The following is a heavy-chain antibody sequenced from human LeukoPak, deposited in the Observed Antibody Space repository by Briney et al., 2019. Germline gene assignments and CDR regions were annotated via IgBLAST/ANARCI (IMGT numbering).Heavy chain of an antibody. J-gene: IGHJ4*02. CDR2: IYSGGST. V-gene: IGHV3-53*04. D-gene: IGHD3-9*01. CDR1: GFTVSSNY. Sequence: SGGPLRLSCAASGFTVSSNYMSWVRQAPGKGLEWVSVIYSGGSTYYADSVKGRITISRHNSKNTLYLQMNSLRAEDTAVYYCARGTFGLRYFDWLLFDYWGQGTLVTVSS. CDR3: ARGTFGLRYFDWLLFDY.